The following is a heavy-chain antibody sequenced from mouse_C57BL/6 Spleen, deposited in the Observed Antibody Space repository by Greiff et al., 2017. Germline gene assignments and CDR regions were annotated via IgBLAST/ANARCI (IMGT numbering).Heavy chain of an antibody. CDR2: IYPGSGSI. CDR1: GYTFTEYT. J-gene: IGHJ3*01. CDR3: ARDGVATAYWFDY. Sequence: QVQLQQSGAELVKPGASVKMSCKASGYTFTEYTINWVKQRSGQGLEWIGCIYPGSGSIKYNEKFKDKATLTADKSSSTAYMELSRLTSEDSAVYFGARDGVATAYWFDYWGQGTMLTVS. D-gene: IGHD1-2*01. V-gene: IGHV1-62-2*01.